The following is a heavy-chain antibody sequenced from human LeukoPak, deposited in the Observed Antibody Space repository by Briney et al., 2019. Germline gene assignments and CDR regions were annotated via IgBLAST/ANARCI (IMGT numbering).Heavy chain of an antibody. CDR1: GGSFSGYY. V-gene: IGHV4-34*01. CDR3: ARGLKVVASATSHDFVY. J-gene: IGHJ4*02. Sequence: SETLSLTCAVYGGSFSGYYWSWIRQPPGKGLEWIGEINHSGRTNYNTSLKSRVTISVDTSKNQFSLKLSSVTAADTAVYYCARGLKVVASATSHDFVYWGQGTLVTVSS. D-gene: IGHD2-15*01. CDR2: INHSGRT.